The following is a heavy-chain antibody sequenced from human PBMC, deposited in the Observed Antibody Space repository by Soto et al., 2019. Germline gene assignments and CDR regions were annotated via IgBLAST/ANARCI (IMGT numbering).Heavy chain of an antibody. CDR3: ARITGTTHYYGMDV. CDR2: IDPSDSYT. V-gene: IGHV5-10-1*01. CDR1: GYSFTSYW. D-gene: IGHD1-7*01. Sequence: GESLKISCQGSGYSFTSYWISWVRQMPGKGLEWMGRIDPSDSYTNYSPSFQGHVTISADKSISTAYLQWSSLKASDTAMYYCARITGTTHYYGMDVWGQGTTVTVSS. J-gene: IGHJ6*02.